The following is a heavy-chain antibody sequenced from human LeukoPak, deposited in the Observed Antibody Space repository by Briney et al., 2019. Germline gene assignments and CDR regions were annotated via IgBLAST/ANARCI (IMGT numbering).Heavy chain of an antibody. Sequence: PGESLRLSCAASGFTFSNSWMQWVRQVPGKGLVWVSRINTDGTSTSYADSVRGRFIISRDNAKNTLYLQMNSLRAEDTAVYYCARPQQGGTTRSHGLAVWGQGTTVTVSS. D-gene: IGHD2-2*01. CDR2: INTDGTST. J-gene: IGHJ6*02. CDR1: GFTFSNSW. V-gene: IGHV3-74*01. CDR3: ARPQQGGTTRSHGLAV.